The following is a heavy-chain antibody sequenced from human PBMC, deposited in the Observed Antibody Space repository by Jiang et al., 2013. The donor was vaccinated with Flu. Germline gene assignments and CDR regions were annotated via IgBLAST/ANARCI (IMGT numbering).Heavy chain of an antibody. J-gene: IGHJ6*01. Sequence: SGAEVKKPGASVKVSCKASGYTFTGYYMHWVRQAPGQGLEWMGWINPNSGGTNYAQKFQGRVTMTRDTSISTAYMELSRLRSDDTAVYYCARVGFTGTTYWFYYYGMDVWGPRDHGSPSPQ. CDR1: GYTFTGYY. V-gene: IGHV1-2*02. CDR2: INPNSGGT. CDR3: ARVGFTGTTYWFYYYGMDV. D-gene: IGHD1-7*01.